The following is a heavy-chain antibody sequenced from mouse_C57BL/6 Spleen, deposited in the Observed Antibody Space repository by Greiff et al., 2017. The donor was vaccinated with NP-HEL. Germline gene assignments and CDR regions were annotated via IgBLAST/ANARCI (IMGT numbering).Heavy chain of an antibody. CDR3: ARLANSYYFDY. CDR2: IYPGSGNT. D-gene: IGHD1-1*01. Sequence: QVQLQQSGAELVRPGASVKLSCKASGYTFTDYYINWVKQRPGQGLEWIARIYPGSGNTYYNEKFKGKATLTAEKSSSTAYMQLSSLTSEDSAVYFCARLANSYYFDYWGQGTTHTVSS. CDR1: GYTFTDYY. V-gene: IGHV1-76*01. J-gene: IGHJ2*01.